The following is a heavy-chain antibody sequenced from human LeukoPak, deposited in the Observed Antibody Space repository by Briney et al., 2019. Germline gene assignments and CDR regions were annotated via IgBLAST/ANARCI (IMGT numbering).Heavy chain of an antibody. D-gene: IGHD3-22*01. CDR3: AKRCYYDTGCEIDY. CDR1: GFTFSSYA. CDR2: ISGSGGST. V-gene: IGHV3-23*01. J-gene: IGHJ4*02. Sequence: PGGSLRLSCVASGFTFSSYAMSWVRQAPGKGLEWVSAISGSGGSTYYADSVKGRFTISRDNSKNTLYLQMNSLRAEDTAVYYCAKRCYYDTGCEIDYWGQGTLVTVSS.